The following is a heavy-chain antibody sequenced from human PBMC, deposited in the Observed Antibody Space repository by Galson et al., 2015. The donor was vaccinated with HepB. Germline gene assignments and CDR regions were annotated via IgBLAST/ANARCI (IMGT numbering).Heavy chain of an antibody. CDR3: VRDNRAAFDI. D-gene: IGHD1-14*01. CDR1: GFTFSIYW. V-gene: IGHV3-7*03. Sequence: SLRLSCAPSGFTFSIYWMSWVRQAPGKGLEWVANINPDGSEKNYVDSVKGRFTISRDNARNSVYLQMSSLRAEDTALYYCVRDNRAAFDIWGQGTMVTVSS. J-gene: IGHJ3*02. CDR2: INPDGSEK.